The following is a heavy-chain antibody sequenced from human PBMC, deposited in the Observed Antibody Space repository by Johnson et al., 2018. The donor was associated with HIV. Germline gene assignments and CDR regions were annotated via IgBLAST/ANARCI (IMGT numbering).Heavy chain of an antibody. D-gene: IGHD2-15*01. CDR3: ARAGYCSGGSCYSGVGAFDI. J-gene: IGHJ3*02. CDR2: IGTAGAT. V-gene: IGHV3-13*01. Sequence: VQLVESGGGLVQPGGSLRLSCAASGFTFSSYDMHWVRQATGKGLEWVSAIGTAGATYYQGSVKGRFTISSENAKNSVYLQMNSLRSGDTAVYYCARAGYCSGGSCYSGVGAFDIWGQGTMVTVSS. CDR1: GFTFSSYD.